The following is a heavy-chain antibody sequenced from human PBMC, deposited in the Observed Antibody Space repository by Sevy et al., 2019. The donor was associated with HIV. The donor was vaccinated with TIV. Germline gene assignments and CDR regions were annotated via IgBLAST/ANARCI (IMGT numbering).Heavy chain of an antibody. CDR2: ISSSGSTI. J-gene: IGHJ5*02. Sequence: GGSLRLSCTASGFTFSSYDMNWVRQAPGKGLEWVSKISSSGSTIYYADSVKGRFTISRDNDKNSLNLQMNSLRAEDTAVYYCTRNGGAFDIGFDPWGQGTLVTVSS. CDR1: GFTFSSYD. D-gene: IGHD2-15*01. CDR3: TRNGGAFDIGFDP. V-gene: IGHV3-48*03.